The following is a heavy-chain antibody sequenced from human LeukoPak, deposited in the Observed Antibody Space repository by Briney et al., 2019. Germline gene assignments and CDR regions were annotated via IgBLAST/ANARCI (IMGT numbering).Heavy chain of an antibody. Sequence: SETLSLTCTVSGGSISSSSYYWGGIRQPPGKGLEWIGSIYYSGSTYYNPSLKSRVTISVDTSKNQFSLKLSSVADADTAVYYCARSIVVVPAAMGYWGQGTLVTVSS. CDR3: ARSIVVVPAAMGY. J-gene: IGHJ4*02. CDR2: IYYSGST. V-gene: IGHV4-39*01. CDR1: GGSISSSSYY. D-gene: IGHD2-2*01.